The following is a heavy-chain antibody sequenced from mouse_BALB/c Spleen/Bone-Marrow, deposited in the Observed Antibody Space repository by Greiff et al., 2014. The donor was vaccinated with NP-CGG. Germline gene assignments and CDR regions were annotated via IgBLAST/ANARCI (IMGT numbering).Heavy chain of an antibody. CDR2: IAPGSGST. V-gene: IGHV1S41*01. J-gene: IGHJ4*01. D-gene: IGHD2-1*01. CDR3: ARGIYYGNYVYAMDY. CDR1: GYTFTNYW. Sequence: DLVKPGASVKLSCKASGYTFTNYWINWIKQRPGQGLEWIGRIAPGSGSTYYNEMFKGKATLTVDTSSITAYIQLSSLSSEDSAVYFCARGIYYGNYVYAMDYWGQGTSVTVSS.